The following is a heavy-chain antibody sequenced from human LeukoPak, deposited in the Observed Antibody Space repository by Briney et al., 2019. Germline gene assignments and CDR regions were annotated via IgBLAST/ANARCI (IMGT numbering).Heavy chain of an antibody. CDR1: GGSISSYY. CDR3: AGEYYDFWSGHNWFDP. J-gene: IGHJ5*02. V-gene: IGHV4-59*01. Sequence: SETLSLTCTVSGGSISSYYWSWIRQPPGKGLEWIGYIYYSGSTNYNPSLKSRVTISVDTSKNQFSLKLSSVTVADTAVYYCAGEYYDFWSGHNWFDPWGQGTLVTVSS. D-gene: IGHD3-3*01. CDR2: IYYSGST.